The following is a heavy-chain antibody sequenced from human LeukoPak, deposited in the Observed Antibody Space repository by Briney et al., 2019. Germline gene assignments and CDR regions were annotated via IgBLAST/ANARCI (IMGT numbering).Heavy chain of an antibody. D-gene: IGHD3-22*01. V-gene: IGHV3-21*01. CDR1: GFTFSSYN. CDR2: ISSGASYI. J-gene: IGHJ4*02. CDR3: ARDYGDSTGYYYAFPFDY. Sequence: GGSLRASCAASGFTFSSYNMNWVRQAPGKGLEWVSSISSGASYIYYADSVKGRFTISRNNAKNLLYLQMNSLRAEDTAVYYCARDYGDSTGYYYAFPFDYWGQGTLVTVSS.